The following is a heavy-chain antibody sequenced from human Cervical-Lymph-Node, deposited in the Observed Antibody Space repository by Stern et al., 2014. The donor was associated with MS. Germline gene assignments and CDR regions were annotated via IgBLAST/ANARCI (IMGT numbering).Heavy chain of an antibody. D-gene: IGHD4-17*01. CDR1: GYSFTAYY. CDR3: AKSTTITPLDY. Sequence: VQLVASGTEVKKPGTSVKVSCRTSGYSFTAYYLHWVRQAPGQGLEWMGWINPSSGDTNLAQKFQGRTTMTRDTSITTAYLVLSRLSLDDTAVYYCAKSTTITPLDYWGQGSLIIVSS. V-gene: IGHV1-2*02. CDR2: INPSSGDT. J-gene: IGHJ4*02.